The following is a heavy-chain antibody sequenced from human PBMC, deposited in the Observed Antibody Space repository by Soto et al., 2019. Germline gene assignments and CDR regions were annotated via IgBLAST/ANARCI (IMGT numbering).Heavy chain of an antibody. J-gene: IGHJ3*02. D-gene: IGHD6-13*01. CDR1: GYTFTGYY. Sequence: ASVKVSCKASGYTFTGYYMHWVRQAPGQGLEWMGWINPNSGGTNYAQKFQGRVTMTRDTSISTAYMELSRLRSDDTAVYYCARARKAAAAFVAFDIWGQGTMVTVSS. CDR2: INPNSGGT. CDR3: ARARKAAAAFVAFDI. V-gene: IGHV1-2*02.